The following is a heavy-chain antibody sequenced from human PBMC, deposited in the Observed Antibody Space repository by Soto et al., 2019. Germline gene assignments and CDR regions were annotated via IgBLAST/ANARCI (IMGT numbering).Heavy chain of an antibody. CDR1: GYSFAGYW. V-gene: IGHV5-10-1*01. Sequence: PGEPLKISCKGSGYSFAGYWITWVRQKPGKGLEGMGRIDPSDSQTYYSPSFRGHVTISVTKSITTVFLQWSSLRASDTAMYYCARQIYDSDTGPNFQYYFDSWGQGTPGTVSS. CDR3: ARQIYDSDTGPNFQYYFDS. J-gene: IGHJ4*02. D-gene: IGHD3-22*01. CDR2: IDPSDSQT.